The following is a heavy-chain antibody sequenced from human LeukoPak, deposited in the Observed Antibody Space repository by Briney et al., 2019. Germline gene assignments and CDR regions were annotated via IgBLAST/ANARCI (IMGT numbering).Heavy chain of an antibody. Sequence: PGGSLRLSCAASGFTFSNYGMEWVRQAPGKGLEWVALIWYDGSNKYYADSVKGRFTISRDNSKNTLYLQMNSLRAEDTAVYYCARDGGGVRYFDWENAPNYFDYWGQGTLVTVSS. CDR2: IWYDGSNK. D-gene: IGHD3-9*01. V-gene: IGHV3-33*01. CDR3: ARDGGGVRYFDWENAPNYFDY. CDR1: GFTFSNYG. J-gene: IGHJ4*02.